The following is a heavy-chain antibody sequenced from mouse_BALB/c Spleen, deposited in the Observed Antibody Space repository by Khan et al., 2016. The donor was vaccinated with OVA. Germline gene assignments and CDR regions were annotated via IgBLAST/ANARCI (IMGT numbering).Heavy chain of an antibody. Sequence: EVELVESGGGLVKPGGSLKLSCAASGFTFSSYAVSWIRQTPEKRLEWVASSNSGGSTYYPDSVKGRGTIYRDDARNILYQQMSSLRSEYTAMSYCTRLVDYWGQGTSVPVSS. V-gene: IGHV5-6-5*01. J-gene: IGHJ4*01. CDR3: TRLVDY. CDR2: SNSGGST. CDR1: GFTFSSYA.